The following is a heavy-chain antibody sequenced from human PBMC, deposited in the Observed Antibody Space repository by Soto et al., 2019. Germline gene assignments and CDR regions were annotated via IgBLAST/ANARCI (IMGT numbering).Heavy chain of an antibody. CDR3: AKSKDSSGYYLGGMDV. J-gene: IGHJ6*02. V-gene: IGHV3-23*01. D-gene: IGHD3-22*01. CDR2: ISGSGGST. Sequence: GGSLRLSCAASGFTFSSYAMSWVRQAPGKGLEWVSAISGSGGSTYYADSVKGRFTISRDNSKNTLYLQMNSLRAEDTAVYYCAKSKDSSGYYLGGMDVWGLGTTVTVSS. CDR1: GFTFSSYA.